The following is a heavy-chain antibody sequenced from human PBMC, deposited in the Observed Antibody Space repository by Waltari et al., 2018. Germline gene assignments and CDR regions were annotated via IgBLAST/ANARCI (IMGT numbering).Heavy chain of an antibody. CDR2: VHHSGKT. CDR3: AGDRAIGLFFDY. CDR1: GDSISGNYW. V-gene: IGHV4-4*02. J-gene: IGHJ4*02. D-gene: IGHD2-2*01. Sequence: QVQLQESGKGLVKPSGTLSVTCAVSGDSISGNYWWSWVRQSPEKGLEWIGQVHHSGKTHYNPSLQSRVTISVDKPKNQFSLNLNSVTAADTAVYYCAGDRAIGLFFDYWGRGTLVTVSS.